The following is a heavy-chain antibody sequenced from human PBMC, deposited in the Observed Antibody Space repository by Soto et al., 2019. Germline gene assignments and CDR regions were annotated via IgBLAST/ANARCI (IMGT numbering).Heavy chain of an antibody. CDR3: ATALFSSSWYYFDY. D-gene: IGHD6-13*01. CDR2: INPNSGGT. CDR1: GYTFTGYY. V-gene: IGHV1-2*04. J-gene: IGHJ4*02. Sequence: GASVKVSCKASGYTFTGYYMHWVRQAPGQGLEWMGWINPNSGGTNYAQKFQGWVTMTRDTSISTAYMELSRLRSDDTAVYYCATALFSSSWYYFDYWGQGTLVTVS.